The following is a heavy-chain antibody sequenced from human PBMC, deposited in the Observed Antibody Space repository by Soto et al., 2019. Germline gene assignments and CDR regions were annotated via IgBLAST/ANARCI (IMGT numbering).Heavy chain of an antibody. CDR3: ARNRGYSYGQVGSSFDY. J-gene: IGHJ4*02. Sequence: QVRLQESGPGLVKPSETLSLTCSISGDSISSYYWSWIRQPPGKELEWIGYINYNGNTKRNPSLRGRVTISIDTSKNELSLRLSSVTAADTAVYYCARNRGYSYGQVGSSFDYWGQGTLVTVSS. V-gene: IGHV4-59*08. CDR1: GDSISSYY. CDR2: INYNGNT. D-gene: IGHD5-18*01.